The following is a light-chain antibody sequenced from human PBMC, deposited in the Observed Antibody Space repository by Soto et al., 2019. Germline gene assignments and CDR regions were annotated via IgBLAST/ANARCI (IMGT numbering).Light chain of an antibody. Sequence: GLTQSPATLSLSPGERATLSCRASQSVSSYLAWYQQKPGQAPRLLIYDASNRATGIPARFSGSGSGTDFTLTISSLEPEDFAVYYCHQRSSCPLTFGGGTKVDIK. CDR2: DAS. CDR3: HQRSSCPLT. CDR1: QSVSSY. J-gene: IGKJ4*01. V-gene: IGKV3-11*01.